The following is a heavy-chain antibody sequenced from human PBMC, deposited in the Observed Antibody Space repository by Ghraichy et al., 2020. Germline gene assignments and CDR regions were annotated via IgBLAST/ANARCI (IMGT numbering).Heavy chain of an antibody. CDR3: AGEETIVGASFDY. CDR1: GGSISSYY. V-gene: IGHV4-59*01. Sequence: SETLSLTCTVSGGSISSYYWSWIRQPPGKGLEWIGYIYYSGSTNYNPSLKSRVTISVDTSKNQFSLKLSSVTAADTAVYYCAGEETIVGASFDYWGQGTLVTVSS. J-gene: IGHJ4*02. D-gene: IGHD1-26*01. CDR2: IYYSGST.